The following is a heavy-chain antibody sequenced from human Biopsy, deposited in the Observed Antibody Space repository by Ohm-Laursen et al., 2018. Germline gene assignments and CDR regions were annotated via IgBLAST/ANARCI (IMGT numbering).Heavy chain of an antibody. D-gene: IGHD5-12*01. V-gene: IGHV4-31*03. Sequence: TLSLTCSVSGGSISSGGYYWSWIRQFPGKGLELLGYIYNVESTYYNPSLKSRVLISGDASRNQYSLKLSSVTAADTAVYYCARLGSGDYFPTFFDFWGQGALVTVSS. CDR1: GGSISSGGYY. J-gene: IGHJ4*02. CDR2: IYNVEST. CDR3: ARLGSGDYFPTFFDF.